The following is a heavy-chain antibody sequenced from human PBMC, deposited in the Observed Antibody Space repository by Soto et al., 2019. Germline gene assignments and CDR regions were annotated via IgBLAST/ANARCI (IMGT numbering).Heavy chain of an antibody. CDR3: AREEPDAFWSGLDSWFDP. D-gene: IGHD3-3*01. J-gene: IGHJ5*02. CDR1: GFIFSSYW. CDR2: IKQDGSEK. Sequence: EVQLVESGGGLVQPGGSLRLSCAASGFIFSSYWMSWVRQAPGKGLEWVANIKQDGSEKYYVDSVKGRFTISRDNAKNSLYLQMNSLRAEDTAVYYCAREEPDAFWSGLDSWFDPWGQGTLVTVSS. V-gene: IGHV3-7*01.